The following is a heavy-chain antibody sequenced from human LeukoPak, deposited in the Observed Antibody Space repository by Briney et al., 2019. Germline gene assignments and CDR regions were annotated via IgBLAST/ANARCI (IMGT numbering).Heavy chain of an antibody. CDR3: ARGSLSTVPDY. V-gene: IGHV1-18*04. CDR2: ISAYNGNT. Sequence: GASVKVSCKASGYTFTGYYMHWVRQAPGQGLEWMGWISAYNGNTNYAQKLQGRVTMTTDTSTSTAYMELRSLRSDDTAVYYCARGSLSTVPDYWGQGTLVTVSS. J-gene: IGHJ4*02. CDR1: GYTFTGYY. D-gene: IGHD4-17*01.